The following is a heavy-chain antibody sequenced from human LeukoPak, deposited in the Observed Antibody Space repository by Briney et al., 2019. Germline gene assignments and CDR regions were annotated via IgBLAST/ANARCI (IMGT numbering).Heavy chain of an antibody. Sequence: ASVKVSCKPSGYTFTGYYMHWVRHAPAQGLEWMGWINPNSGGTNYTQKFQGRVTMTRDTSISTAYMELSRLKSDDTAVYYCARGITMIVVVIGALDYWGQGTLVTVSS. J-gene: IGHJ4*02. V-gene: IGHV1-2*02. D-gene: IGHD3-22*01. CDR1: GYTFTGYY. CDR2: INPNSGGT. CDR3: ARGITMIVVVIGALDY.